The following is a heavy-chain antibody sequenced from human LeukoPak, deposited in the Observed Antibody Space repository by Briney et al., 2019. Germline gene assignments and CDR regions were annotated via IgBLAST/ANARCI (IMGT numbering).Heavy chain of an antibody. CDR3: ARDPGRQYSSIADV. V-gene: IGHV3-20*04. CDR2: INWNGGST. J-gene: IGHJ6*02. Sequence: GGSLRLSCAASGFTFDDYGMSWVRQAPGKGLEWVSGINWNGGSTGYADSVKGRFTISRDNAKNSLYLQMDSLRAEDTAVYYCARDPGRQYSSIADVWGQGTTVTVSS. D-gene: IGHD6-19*01. CDR1: GFTFDDYG.